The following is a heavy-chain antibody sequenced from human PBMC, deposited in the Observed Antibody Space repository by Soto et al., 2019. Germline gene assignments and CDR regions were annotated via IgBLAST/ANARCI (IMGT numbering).Heavy chain of an antibody. V-gene: IGHV3-21*01. CDR1: GFTFSSYS. J-gene: IGHJ6*03. D-gene: IGHD3-3*01. CDR3: ARDLSGVGPGGYYYYMDV. Sequence: GGSLRLSCAASGFTFSSYSMNWVRQAPGKGLEWVSSISSSSSYIYYADSVKGRFTISRDNAKNSLYLQMNSLRAEDTAVYYCARDLSGVGPGGYYYYMDVWGKGTTVTVSS. CDR2: ISSSSSYI.